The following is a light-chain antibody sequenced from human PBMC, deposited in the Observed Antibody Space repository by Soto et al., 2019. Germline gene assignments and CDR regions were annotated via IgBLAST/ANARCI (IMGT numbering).Light chain of an antibody. Sequence: DIQMTQSPSTLSASAGDRVTITCRASQSIGSWLAWYQQKPGKAPKLLIYKASTLVDGVPSRFSGSGSGSEFTLTISSLQPDDFATYYCQQYDSQGTFGQGTKV. CDR3: QQYDSQGT. J-gene: IGKJ1*01. CDR1: QSIGSW. V-gene: IGKV1-5*03. CDR2: KAS.